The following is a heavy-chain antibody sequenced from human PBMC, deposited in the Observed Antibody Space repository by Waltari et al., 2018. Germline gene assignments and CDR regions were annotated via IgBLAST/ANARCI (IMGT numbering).Heavy chain of an antibody. CDR2: ISGSGGST. V-gene: IGHV3-23*04. CDR1: GFPFSSYA. Sequence: VQLVESGGGVVQPGRSLRLSCAASGFPFSSYAMSWVRQAPGKGLEWVSAISGSGGSTYYADSVKGRFTISRDNSKNTLYLQMNSLRAEDTAVYYCAKEATRGRFLELGAFDIWGQGTMVTVSS. D-gene: IGHD3-3*01. CDR3: AKEATRGRFLELGAFDI. J-gene: IGHJ3*02.